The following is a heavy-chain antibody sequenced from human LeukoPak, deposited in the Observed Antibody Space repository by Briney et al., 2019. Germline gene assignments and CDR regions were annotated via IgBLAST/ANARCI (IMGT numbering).Heavy chain of an antibody. J-gene: IGHJ4*02. CDR2: IFYSGSI. Sequence: PSETLSLTCTVSDDSITTYYWSWVRQPPGKGLEWIGYIFYSGSINYNPSLKSRVSISIDTSKNQLSLKLSSVTAADTAVYYCARAKKSVAGFFDYWGQGSLVIVSS. CDR3: ARAKKSVAGFFDY. D-gene: IGHD6-19*01. V-gene: IGHV4-59*01. CDR1: DDSITTYY.